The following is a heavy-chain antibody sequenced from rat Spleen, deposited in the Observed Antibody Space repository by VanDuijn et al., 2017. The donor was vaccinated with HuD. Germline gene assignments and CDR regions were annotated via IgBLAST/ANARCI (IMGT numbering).Heavy chain of an antibody. Sequence: EVQLQESGPGLVKPSQSLSLTCSVTGYSITNNYWGWIRKFPGNKMEWIGHINHSGRTSYNPSLKSRISITRDTSKNQFFLQLNSVTTEDTATYKCARWNYPGSYGDYWGQGVMVTVSS. CDR3: ARWNYPGSYGDY. CDR1: GYSITNNY. J-gene: IGHJ2*01. CDR2: INHSGRT. D-gene: IGHD1-4*01. V-gene: IGHV3-1*01.